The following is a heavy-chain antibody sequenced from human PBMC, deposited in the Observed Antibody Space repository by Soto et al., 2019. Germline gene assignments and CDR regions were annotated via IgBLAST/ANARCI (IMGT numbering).Heavy chain of an antibody. J-gene: IGHJ4*02. CDR1: GGSVSSGSYY. V-gene: IGHV4-61*01. Sequence: SETLSLTCTVSGGSVSSGSYYWSWIRQPPGKGLEWIGYIYYSGSTNYNPSLKSRVTISVDTSKNQFSLKLSSVTAADTAVYYCARARYFDWSTYYFDYWGQGTLVTVSS. D-gene: IGHD3-9*01. CDR3: ARARYFDWSTYYFDY. CDR2: IYYSGST.